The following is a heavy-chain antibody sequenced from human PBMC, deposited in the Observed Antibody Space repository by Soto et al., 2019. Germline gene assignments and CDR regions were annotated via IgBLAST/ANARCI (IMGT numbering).Heavy chain of an antibody. CDR3: AREGGDDGVDY. CDR2: ISYDGSNK. J-gene: IGHJ4*02. V-gene: IGHV3-30-3*01. D-gene: IGHD1-1*01. CDR1: GFTFSSYA. Sequence: QVQLVESGGGVVQPGRSLRLSCAASGFTFSSYAMHWVRQAPGKGLEWVAVISYDGSNKYYADSVKGRFTISRDNSKNALYLQMNSLRAEDRAVYYCAREGGDDGVDYWGQGTLVTVSS.